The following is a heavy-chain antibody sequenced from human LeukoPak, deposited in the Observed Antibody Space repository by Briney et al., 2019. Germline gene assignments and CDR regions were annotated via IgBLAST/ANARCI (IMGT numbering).Heavy chain of an antibody. CDR2: ISGSGGST. D-gene: IGHD3-10*01. J-gene: IGHJ4*02. V-gene: IGHV3-23*01. CDR1: GFTFSSYA. CDR3: AKGLLLWFGELDNFDY. Sequence: GGSLRLSCAASGFTFSSYAMSWVRQAPGKGLECVSAISGSGGSTYYADSVKGRFTISRDNSKNTLYLQMNSLRAEDTAVYYCAKGLLLWFGELDNFDYWGQGTLVTVSS.